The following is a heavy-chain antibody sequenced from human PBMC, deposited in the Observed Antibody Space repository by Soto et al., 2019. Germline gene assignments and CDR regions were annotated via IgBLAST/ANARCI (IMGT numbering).Heavy chain of an antibody. Sequence: QVQLQESGPGLVKPSQTLSLTCTLSGDSISSGNYYWSWIRQHPGKGLEWIGYIYYSGSTHYNPSLKGRVTISLATSNNHFSLKLSSVTAADTAVYYCARMGLHLGELSRNWFDPWGQGTLVTVSS. CDR1: GDSISSGNYY. J-gene: IGHJ5*02. CDR2: IYYSGST. D-gene: IGHD3-16*02. V-gene: IGHV4-31*03. CDR3: ARMGLHLGELSRNWFDP.